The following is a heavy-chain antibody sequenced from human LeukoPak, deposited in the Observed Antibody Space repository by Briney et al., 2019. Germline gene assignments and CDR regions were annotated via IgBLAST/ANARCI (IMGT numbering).Heavy chain of an antibody. CDR3: ARDLGYRGGWFDP. V-gene: IGHV1-8*01. Sequence: GASVKVSCKASGYTFTSYDINWVRQATGQGLEWMGWMNPNSGNTGYAQKFQGRVTMTRNTSISTAYMELSSLRSDDTAVYYCARDLGYRGGWFDPWGQGTLVTVSS. CDR1: GYTFTSYD. CDR2: MNPNSGNT. J-gene: IGHJ5*02. D-gene: IGHD1-26*01.